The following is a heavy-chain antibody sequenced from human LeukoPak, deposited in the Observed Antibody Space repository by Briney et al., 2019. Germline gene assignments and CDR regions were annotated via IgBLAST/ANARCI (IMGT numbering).Heavy chain of an antibody. CDR2: IWYDGTNK. V-gene: IGHV3-33*01. CDR3: AREGYYGSGSPPSLYFDY. J-gene: IGHJ4*02. D-gene: IGHD3-10*01. CDR1: GFTFSDYG. Sequence: GKSLRLSCTASGFTFSDYGMHWVRQPPGKGLEWVAIIWYDGTNKNYADSVKGRFTISRDNSRSTLCLQMNSLRPEDTAIYYCAREGYYGSGSPPSLYFDYWGQGTLVTVSS.